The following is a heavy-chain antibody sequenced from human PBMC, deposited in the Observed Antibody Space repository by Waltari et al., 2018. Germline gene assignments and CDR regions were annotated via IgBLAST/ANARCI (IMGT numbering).Heavy chain of an antibody. CDR1: GFPFYNVW. Sequence: EVQLVESGGGLVKPGGSLRLSCAASGFPFYNVWMGWVRQAPGKGREWVGRMEAKKDGGATNYAAPVKGRFTISRDDSKSTLFLQLSGLTSEDTAVYYCVTSNHDGSGVSLDYWGQGTLVTVSS. J-gene: IGHJ4*02. CDR3: VTSNHDGSGVSLDY. D-gene: IGHD3-10*01. V-gene: IGHV3-15*04. CDR2: MEAKKDGGAT.